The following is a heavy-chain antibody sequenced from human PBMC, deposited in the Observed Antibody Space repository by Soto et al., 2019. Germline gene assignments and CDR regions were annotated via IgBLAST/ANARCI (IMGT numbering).Heavy chain of an antibody. V-gene: IGHV4-39*01. Sequence: QLQLQESGPGLVKPSETLSLTCTVSGGSISSSSYYWGWIRQPPGKGLEWIGSIYYSGSTYYTPSLKSRVTISVDTSKNQFSLKLSSVTAADTAVYYCARQPDGYNFDYWGQGTLVTVSS. CDR2: IYYSGST. D-gene: IGHD5-12*01. CDR3: ARQPDGYNFDY. CDR1: GGSISSSSYY. J-gene: IGHJ4*02.